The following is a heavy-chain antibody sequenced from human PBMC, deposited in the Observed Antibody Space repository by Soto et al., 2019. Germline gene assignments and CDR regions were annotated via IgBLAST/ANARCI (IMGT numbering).Heavy chain of an antibody. CDR2: ISSSGNSI. Sequence: QEQLVESGGGVVKPGGSLRLSCTASGFSFSDYYMSWIRQAPGKGLECIAYISSSGNSIYYADSVKGRFTVSRDNAKNSMNLHMNSLTADGTAMYYCVRDDDYGGTNNAFDPWGQGTLVTVSS. V-gene: IGHV3-11*01. CDR3: VRDDDYGGTNNAFDP. D-gene: IGHD4-17*01. J-gene: IGHJ5*02. CDR1: GFSFSDYY.